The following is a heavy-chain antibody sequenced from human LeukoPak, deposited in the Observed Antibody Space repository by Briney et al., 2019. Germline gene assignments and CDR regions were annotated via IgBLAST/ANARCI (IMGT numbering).Heavy chain of an antibody. CDR2: ISGSGGST. CDR1: GFTFSSYA. J-gene: IGHJ6*02. CDR3: ARRSPEPYYYGSGSSRKGYYYYGMDV. V-gene: IGHV3-23*01. D-gene: IGHD3-10*01. Sequence: GGSLRLSCAASGFTFSSYAMSWVRQAPGKGLEWVSAISGSGGSTYYADSVKGRFTISRDNSKNTLYLQMNSLRAEDTAVYYCARRSPEPYYYGSGSSRKGYYYYGMDVWGQGTTVTVSS.